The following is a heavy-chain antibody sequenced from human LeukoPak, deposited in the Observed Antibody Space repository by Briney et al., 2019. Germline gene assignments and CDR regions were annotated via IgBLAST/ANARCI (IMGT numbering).Heavy chain of an antibody. Sequence: GGSLRLSCAASGFTFSTYCMSWVRQAPGKGLEWVANINQDGSEMYYVDSVKGRFTISRDNAQNSLYLQMTSLRAEDTAVYYCARGRFHYDSSGYSSFYHWGQGTLVTVSS. D-gene: IGHD3-22*01. V-gene: IGHV3-7*01. CDR3: ARGRFHYDSSGYSSFYH. J-gene: IGHJ4*02. CDR2: INQDGSEM. CDR1: GFTFSTYC.